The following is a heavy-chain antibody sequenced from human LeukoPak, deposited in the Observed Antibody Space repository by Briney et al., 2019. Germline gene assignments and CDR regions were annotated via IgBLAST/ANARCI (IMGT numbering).Heavy chain of an antibody. CDR3: ARSRSSSMLAVFDY. V-gene: IGHV4-59*01. J-gene: IGHJ4*02. CDR2: IYYSGST. D-gene: IGHD6-6*01. Sequence: SETLSLTCTVSGGSISSYYWSWIRQPPGKGLEWIGYIYYSGSTNYNPSLKSRVTISVGTSKNQFSLKLSSVTAADTAVYYCARSRSSSMLAVFDYWGQGSLVTVSS. CDR1: GGSISSYY.